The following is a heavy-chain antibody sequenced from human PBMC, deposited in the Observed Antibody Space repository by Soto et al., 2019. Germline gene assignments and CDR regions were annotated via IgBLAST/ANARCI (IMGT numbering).Heavy chain of an antibody. CDR2: IKQDGSEK. V-gene: IGHV3-7*01. CDR1: GFTFSSYW. Sequence: EVQLVESGGGLVQPGGSLRLSCAASGFTFSSYWMSWVRQAPGKGLEWVANIKQDGSEKYYVDSVKGRFTISRDNAKNSWYLQMNSLRAEDTAVYYCARSIAAAGRGSFDYWGQGTLVTVSS. D-gene: IGHD6-13*01. J-gene: IGHJ4*02. CDR3: ARSIAAAGRGSFDY.